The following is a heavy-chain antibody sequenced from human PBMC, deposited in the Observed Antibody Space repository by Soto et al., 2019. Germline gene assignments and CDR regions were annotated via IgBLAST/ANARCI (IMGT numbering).Heavy chain of an antibody. CDR1: GATFSSFA. V-gene: IGHV3-23*01. D-gene: IGHD3-3*01. Sequence: EVQLLESGGGLVQPGGSLRLSCAASGATFSSFAMNWVRQAPGKGLEWVSAISSSGAGTYYADSVKGRFTISRDNSKNAVYLQMNRLRVDDTAVYYCAVPHYNFWSGYGSWGQGTLVTVSS. CDR3: AVPHYNFWSGYGS. J-gene: IGHJ5*02. CDR2: ISSSGAGT.